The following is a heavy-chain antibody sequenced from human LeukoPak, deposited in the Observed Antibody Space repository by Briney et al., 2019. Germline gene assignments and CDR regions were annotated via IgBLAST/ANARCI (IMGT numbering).Heavy chain of an antibody. Sequence: GASVKVSCKASGGTFSSYAISWVRQAPGQGLEWMGRIIPILGIANYAQKFQGRVTITADKSTSTAYMELSSLRSEDTAVYYCASQVGVNSGWSWGQGTLVTVSS. D-gene: IGHD6-19*01. CDR3: ASQVGVNSGWS. V-gene: IGHV1-69*04. CDR2: IIPILGIA. CDR1: GGTFSSYA. J-gene: IGHJ5*02.